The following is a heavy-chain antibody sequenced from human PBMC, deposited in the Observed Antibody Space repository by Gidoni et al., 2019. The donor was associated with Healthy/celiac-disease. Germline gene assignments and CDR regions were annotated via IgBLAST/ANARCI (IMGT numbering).Heavy chain of an antibody. CDR1: GFTFSSYG. CDR3: AKIEYSSSSGVDY. J-gene: IGHJ4*02. V-gene: IGHV3-30*18. D-gene: IGHD6-6*01. Sequence: QVKLVESGGGVVQPGRSLRLSRAASGFTFSSYGMHWVRQAPGKGLEWVAVISYDGSNKYYADSVKGRFTISRDNSKNTLYLQMNSLRAEDTAVYYCAKIEYSSSSGVDYWGQGTLVTVSS. CDR2: ISYDGSNK.